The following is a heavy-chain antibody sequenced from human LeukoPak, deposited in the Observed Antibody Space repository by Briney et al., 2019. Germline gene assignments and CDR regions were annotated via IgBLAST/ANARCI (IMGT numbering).Heavy chain of an antibody. CDR3: ARETPMATFDY. CDR1: GYTFTSYY. Sequence: GASVKVSCKASGYTFTSYYIHWVRQAPGQGLEWVGPINPSGGNTNYAQRFQGRVTMTRDRSTSTVYMELSSLRSDDTAVYYCARETPMATFDYWGQGTLVTVSS. CDR2: INPSGGNT. D-gene: IGHD5-18*01. V-gene: IGHV1-46*01. J-gene: IGHJ4*02.